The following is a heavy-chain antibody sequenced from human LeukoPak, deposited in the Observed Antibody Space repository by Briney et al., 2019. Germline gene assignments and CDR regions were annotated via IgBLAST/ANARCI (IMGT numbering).Heavy chain of an antibody. J-gene: IGHJ4*02. CDR2: ISAYNGNT. V-gene: IGHV1-18*01. Sequence: ASVKVSCRASGYTFTSYGISWVRQAPGQGLEWMGWISAYNGNTNYAQKLQGRVTMTTDTSTNTAYMELRSLRSDDTAVYYCARNYYDSSGYYYFDYWGQGTLVTVSS. CDR3: ARNYYDSSGYYYFDY. D-gene: IGHD3-22*01. CDR1: GYTFTSYG.